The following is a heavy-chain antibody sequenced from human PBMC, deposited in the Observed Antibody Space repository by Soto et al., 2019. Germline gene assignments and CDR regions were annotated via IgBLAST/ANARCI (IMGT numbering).Heavy chain of an antibody. CDR3: ARTMTTSGWFDP. D-gene: IGHD4-17*01. V-gene: IGHV4-30-2*01. CDR1: GGPITSGGYS. Sequence: LSLTCAVSGGPITSGGYSWSWIRQPPGKGLEWIGYIYHSGGTYYNPSLKSRVTLSIDRTKKQFSLKLKSVTAADTAVYFCARTMTTSGWFDPWGQGTLVTSPQ. J-gene: IGHJ5*02. CDR2: IYHSGGT.